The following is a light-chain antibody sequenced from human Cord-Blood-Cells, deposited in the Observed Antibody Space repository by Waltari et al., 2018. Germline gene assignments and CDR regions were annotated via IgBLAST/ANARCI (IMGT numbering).Light chain of an antibody. CDR1: QSVSSSY. V-gene: IGKV3-20*01. CDR2: GAS. CDR3: QQYGSSPT. Sequence: EIVFTQSPGTLSLSPRATAPLSCRASQSVSSSYLAWYQQKPGQAPRLLIYGASSRATGIPDRFSGSGYGTDFTLTISRLEPEDFALYYCQQYGSSPTFGQGTRLEIK. J-gene: IGKJ5*01.